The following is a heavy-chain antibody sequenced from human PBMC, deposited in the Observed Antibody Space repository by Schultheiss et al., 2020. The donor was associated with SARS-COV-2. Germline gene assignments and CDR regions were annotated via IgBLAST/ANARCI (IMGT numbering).Heavy chain of an antibody. J-gene: IGHJ4*02. CDR2: ISGSGGST. CDR3: ARFRGSSGWYDFDY. V-gene: IGHV3-53*05. Sequence: GGSLRLSCAASGFTVSSNYMSWVRQAPGKGLEWVSAISGSGGSTYYADSVKGRFTISRDNSKNTLYLQMNSLRAEDTAVYYCARFRGSSGWYDFDYWGQGTLVTVSS. D-gene: IGHD6-19*01. CDR1: GFTVSSNY.